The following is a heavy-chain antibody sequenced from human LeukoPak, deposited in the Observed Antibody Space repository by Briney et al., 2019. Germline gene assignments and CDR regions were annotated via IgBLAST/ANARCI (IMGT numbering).Heavy chain of an antibody. Sequence: SETLSLTCTVSGGSISSYYWSWIRQLPGKGLEWIGYIYYSGSTNYNPSLKSRVTISVDTSKNQFSLKLSSVTAADTAVYYCARDTSVGYCGGDCYPGYAFDIWGQGTMVTVSS. V-gene: IGHV4-59*01. D-gene: IGHD2-21*02. CDR1: GGSISSYY. CDR3: ARDTSVGYCGGDCYPGYAFDI. J-gene: IGHJ3*02. CDR2: IYYSGST.